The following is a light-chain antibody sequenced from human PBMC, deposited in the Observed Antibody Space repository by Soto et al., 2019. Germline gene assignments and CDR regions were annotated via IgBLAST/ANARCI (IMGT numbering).Light chain of an antibody. CDR3: QQSYISPLT. Sequence: DIQMTQSPSSLSASIGDRVTITCRASQTISTCLNWYQQQPGKAPKLLIYAASTLQSVVPSRFSGSGSGTEFTLTISSLHPEDFASYCCQQSYISPLTFGQGTNVEIK. CDR1: QTISTC. CDR2: AAS. J-gene: IGKJ1*01. V-gene: IGKV1-39*01.